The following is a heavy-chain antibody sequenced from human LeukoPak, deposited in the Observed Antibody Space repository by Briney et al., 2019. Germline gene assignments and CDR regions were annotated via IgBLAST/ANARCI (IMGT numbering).Heavy chain of an antibody. D-gene: IGHD3-22*01. Sequence: VASVKVSCKASGGTFSSYAISWVRQAPGQGLEWMGGIIPIFGTANYAQKFQGRVTITADESTSTAYMELSRLRSEDTAVYYCARDPTPWYYDSSGYFDYWGQGTLVTVSS. J-gene: IGHJ4*02. V-gene: IGHV1-69*01. CDR2: IIPIFGTA. CDR1: GGTFSSYA. CDR3: ARDPTPWYYDSSGYFDY.